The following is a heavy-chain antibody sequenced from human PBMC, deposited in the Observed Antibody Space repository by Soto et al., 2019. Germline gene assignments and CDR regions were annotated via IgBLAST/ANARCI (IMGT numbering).Heavy chain of an antibody. D-gene: IGHD1-26*01. CDR3: ARAQYTGSYFDACDI. Sequence: PGGSLRLSCAASGFTFSRYSMNWVRQAPGKGLEWVSSIGTRSDIYYAESVKGRFTISRDNAKNSLSLEMDSLRVEDTGVYYCARAQYTGSYFDACDIWGQGTMVTVSS. CDR1: GFTFSRYS. J-gene: IGHJ3*02. CDR2: IGTRSDI. V-gene: IGHV3-21*01.